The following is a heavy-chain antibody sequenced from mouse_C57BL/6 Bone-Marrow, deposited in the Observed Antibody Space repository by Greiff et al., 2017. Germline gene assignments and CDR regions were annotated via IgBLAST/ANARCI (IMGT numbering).Heavy chain of an antibody. CDR2: IDPSDGYT. Sequence: QVQLQQPGAELVKPGASVKLSCKASGYTFTSYWMQWVKQRPGQGLEWIGEIDPSDGYTNYNQKFKGKATLTVDTSSSTAYMQLSSLTSEDSAVYYCASQTGTDFDYWGQGTTLTVSS. CDR1: GYTFTSYW. CDR3: ASQTGTDFDY. V-gene: IGHV1-50*01. J-gene: IGHJ2*01. D-gene: IGHD4-1*01.